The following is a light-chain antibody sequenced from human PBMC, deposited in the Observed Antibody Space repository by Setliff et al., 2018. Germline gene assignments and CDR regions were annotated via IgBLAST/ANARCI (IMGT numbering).Light chain of an antibody. J-gene: IGLJ1*01. V-gene: IGLV2-14*03. Sequence: ALTQPASVSGSPGQSITISCSGTSSDVGSYDLVSWYQQHPGKAPKLIIYAVSDRPSGVSNRFSGSKSGNTASLTISGLQAEDEADYYCSSYRSGYTRVFGTGTKVTVL. CDR2: AVS. CDR3: SSYRSGYTRV. CDR1: SSDVGSYDL.